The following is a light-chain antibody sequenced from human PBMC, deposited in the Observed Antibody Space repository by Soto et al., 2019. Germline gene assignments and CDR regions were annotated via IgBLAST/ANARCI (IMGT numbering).Light chain of an antibody. Sequence: QSVLTQPPSASGCPGQSVTISCTGTSSDVGYYKYVSWYQQHPGKAPKVMMYEINKRPSGVPDRFSGSKSGNTASLTVSGLQAEDEADYYCSSYAGSNNWVFGGGTKVTVL. CDR2: EIN. CDR3: SSYAGSNNWV. V-gene: IGLV2-8*01. CDR1: SSDVGYYKY. J-gene: IGLJ3*02.